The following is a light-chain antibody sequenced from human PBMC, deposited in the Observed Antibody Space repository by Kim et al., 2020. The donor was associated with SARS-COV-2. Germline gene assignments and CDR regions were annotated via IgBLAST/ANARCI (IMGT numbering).Light chain of an antibody. V-gene: IGLV1-44*01. CDR3: ATWDDSLDVWM. J-gene: IGLJ3*02. CDR1: SSNIGSNT. CDR2: TDD. Sequence: GQRVTISCSGSSSNIGSNTVNGYQQFPGTAPQLLIDTDDRRPSGVSDRVSCSKSGTSASLAISALRSEDEAAYYCATWDDSLDVWMFGGGTKVTVL.